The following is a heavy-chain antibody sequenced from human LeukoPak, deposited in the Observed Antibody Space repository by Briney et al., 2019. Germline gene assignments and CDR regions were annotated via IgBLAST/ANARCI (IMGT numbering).Heavy chain of an antibody. CDR1: GGSISSDY. Sequence: SETLSLSCTVSGGSISSDYWSWVRQPPGKGLEWIGYIYYSGGTNYNTSLKSRVTISVDTPKNQFTPKLSSVTAADTAVYYCARASRRTSNTHDAFDIWGQGTMVTVSS. D-gene: IGHD2-15*01. J-gene: IGHJ3*02. CDR2: IYYSGGT. CDR3: ARASRRTSNTHDAFDI. V-gene: IGHV4-59*01.